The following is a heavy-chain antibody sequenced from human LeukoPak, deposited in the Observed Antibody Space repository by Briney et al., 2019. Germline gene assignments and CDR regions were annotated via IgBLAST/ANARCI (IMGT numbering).Heavy chain of an antibody. Sequence: GGSLRLSCAASGFTFDDYAMHWVRQAPGKGLEWVSGISWNSGSIGYADSVKGRFTISRDNAKNSLYLQMNSLRAEDTALYYCAKDRGYSYGREIDYWGQGTLVTVSS. V-gene: IGHV3-9*01. CDR2: ISWNSGSI. CDR3: AKDRGYSYGREIDY. CDR1: GFTFDDYA. D-gene: IGHD5-18*01. J-gene: IGHJ4*02.